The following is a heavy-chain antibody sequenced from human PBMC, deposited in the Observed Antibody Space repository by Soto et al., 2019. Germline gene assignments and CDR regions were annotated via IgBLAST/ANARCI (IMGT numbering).Heavy chain of an antibody. J-gene: IGHJ6*02. CDR1: GFTFRNYD. CDR2: ISAAGDP. CDR3: ARTDRDLYGLGV. V-gene: IGHV3-13*05. Sequence: EVQLVESGGGLVQPGGSLRLSCEASGFTFRNYDTHWVRQGTGKGLEWVSGISAAGDPDYADSVEGRFTVSRENAQNSFLLQMNSLRVGDTAVYYCARTDRDLYGLGVWGQWTEVILSS.